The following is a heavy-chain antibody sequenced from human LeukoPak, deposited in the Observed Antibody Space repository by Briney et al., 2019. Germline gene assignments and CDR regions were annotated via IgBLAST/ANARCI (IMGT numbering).Heavy chain of an antibody. D-gene: IGHD2-2*01. CDR1: GYSFTSYW. J-gene: IGHJ3*02. Sequence: GESLKISCKGSGYSFTSYWIGWVRQMPGKGLEWMGIIYPGDSDTRYSPSFQGQVTISADKSISTAYLQWSSLKASDTAMYYCARLAEIVVPTEAFDIWGQGTMVTVSS. CDR3: ARLAEIVVPTEAFDI. CDR2: IYPGDSDT. V-gene: IGHV5-51*01.